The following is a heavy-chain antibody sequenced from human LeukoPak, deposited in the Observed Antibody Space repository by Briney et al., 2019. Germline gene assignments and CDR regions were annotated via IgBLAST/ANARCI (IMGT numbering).Heavy chain of an antibody. CDR3: ARGWGRYYDYVWGSYRSPYMDV. V-gene: IGHV4-34*01. CDR2: INHSGST. CDR1: GGSFSGYY. Sequence: KPSQTLSLTCAVYGGSFSGYYWSWIRQPPGKGLEWIGEINHSGSTNYNPPLKSRVTISVDTSKNQFSLKLSSVTAADTAVYYCARGWGRYYDYVWGSYRSPYMDVWGKGTTVTDSS. J-gene: IGHJ6*03. D-gene: IGHD3-16*02.